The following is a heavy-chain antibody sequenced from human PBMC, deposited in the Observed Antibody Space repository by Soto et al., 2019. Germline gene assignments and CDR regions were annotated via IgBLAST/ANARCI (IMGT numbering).Heavy chain of an antibody. V-gene: IGHV4-34*01. J-gene: IGHJ4*02. CDR1: GGSFSGYY. D-gene: IGHD6-19*01. CDR3: ATGPFSVAGPPAANYYFDY. CDR2: INHSGST. Sequence: SETLSLTCAVYGGSFSGYYWSWIRQPPGEGLEWIGEINHSGSTNYNPSLKSRVTISVDTSKNQFSLKLSSVTAADTAVYYCATGPFSVAGPPAANYYFDYWGQGTLVTVSS.